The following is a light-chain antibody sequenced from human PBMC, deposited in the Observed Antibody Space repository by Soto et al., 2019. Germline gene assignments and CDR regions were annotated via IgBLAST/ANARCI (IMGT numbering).Light chain of an antibody. CDR2: EVS. V-gene: IGLV2-14*01. Sequence: QSVLTQPASVSGSPGQSITISCTGTSSDVGGYNYVSWYQQHPGKAPKLMIYEVSNRPSGVSNRFSGSKSGTSASLAITGLQAEDGTDYYCQSYDSRLSAVVFGGGTKLTVL. CDR3: QSYDSRLSAVV. CDR1: SSDVGGYNY. J-gene: IGLJ2*01.